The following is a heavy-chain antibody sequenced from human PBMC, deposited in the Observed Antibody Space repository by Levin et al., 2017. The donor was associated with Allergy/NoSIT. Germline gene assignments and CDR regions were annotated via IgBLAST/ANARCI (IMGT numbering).Heavy chain of an antibody. D-gene: IGHD1-14*01. V-gene: IGHV4-34*01. CDR3: ARGIIFGY. Sequence: SETLSLTCAVYGGSFSGYYWSWIRQPPGKGLEWIGEINHSGSTNYNPSLKSRVTISVDTSKNQFSLKLSSVTAADTAVYYCARGIIFGYWGQGTLVTVSS. CDR2: INHSGST. J-gene: IGHJ4*02. CDR1: GGSFSGYY.